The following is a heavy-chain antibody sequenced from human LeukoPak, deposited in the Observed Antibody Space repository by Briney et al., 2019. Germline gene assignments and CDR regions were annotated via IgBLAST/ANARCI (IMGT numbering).Heavy chain of an antibody. V-gene: IGHV3-21*01. CDR3: ARDLGTTVTTFSYFDY. Sequence: PGGSLRLSCAASGFTFSSYNMNWVRQAPGKGLEWVSSISASSSYTYYADSVKGRFTISRDNAKNSLYLQMNSLRVQDTAVYYCARDLGTTVTTFSYFDYWGQGTLVTVSS. D-gene: IGHD4-17*01. CDR2: ISASSSYT. CDR1: GFTFSSYN. J-gene: IGHJ4*02.